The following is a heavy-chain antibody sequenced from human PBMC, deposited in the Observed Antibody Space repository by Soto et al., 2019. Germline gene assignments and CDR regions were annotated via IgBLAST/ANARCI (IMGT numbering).Heavy chain of an antibody. CDR1: VFTFSSYW. V-gene: IGHV3-23*01. D-gene: IGHD1-26*01. CDR3: AKNQGVELVPLATVDWFDP. CDR2: ISGSGFKK. Sequence: PGGSLGLCCAASVFTFSSYWMHWVRQAPGKGLEWISSISGSGFKKYYADSVKGRFTISRDNSKSTVYLELNNLSAEDTAVYHCAKNQGVELVPLATVDWFDPWGQGSVVTVSS. J-gene: IGHJ5*02.